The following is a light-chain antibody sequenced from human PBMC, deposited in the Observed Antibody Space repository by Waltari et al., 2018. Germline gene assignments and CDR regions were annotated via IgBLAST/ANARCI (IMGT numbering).Light chain of an antibody. Sequence: EIVLTQSPGTLSLSPGATATLPCRASQSLSVAYLAWYQHKSGQAPRLLIYGASYRATGIPDRFSGSGSGTDFTLTITRLEPDDFAVYYCQQYDTSPGTFGQGTKLEI. J-gene: IGKJ2*01. CDR1: QSLSVAY. CDR2: GAS. V-gene: IGKV3-20*01. CDR3: QQYDTSPGT.